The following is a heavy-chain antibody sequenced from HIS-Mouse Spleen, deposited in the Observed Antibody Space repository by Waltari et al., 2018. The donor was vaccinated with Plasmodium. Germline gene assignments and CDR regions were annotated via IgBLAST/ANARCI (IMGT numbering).Heavy chain of an antibody. D-gene: IGHD3-10*01. J-gene: IGHJ2*01. Sequence: QVQLQQWGAGLLKPSETLSLTGAVYGGSFSGSYWSWIRQPPGKGLEWIGEINHSGSTNYNPSLKSRVTISVDTSKNQFSLKLSSVTAADTAVYYCARGLRGHYWYFDLWGRGTLVTVSS. V-gene: IGHV4-34*01. CDR2: INHSGST. CDR1: GGSFSGSY. CDR3: ARGLRGHYWYFDL.